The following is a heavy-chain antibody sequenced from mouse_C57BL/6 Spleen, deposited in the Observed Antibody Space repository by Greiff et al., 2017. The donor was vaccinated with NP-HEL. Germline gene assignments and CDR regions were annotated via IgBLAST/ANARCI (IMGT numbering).Heavy chain of an antibody. V-gene: IGHV1-15*01. CDR1: GYTFTDYE. CDR3: TRRDYYGSSPPWFAY. D-gene: IGHD1-1*01. Sequence: VQLQQSGAELVRPGASVTLSCKASGYTFTDYEMHWVKQTPVHGLEWIGAIDPETGGTAYNQKFKGKAILTADKSSSTAYMELRSLTSEDSAVYYCTRRDYYGSSPPWFAYWGQGTLVTVSA. CDR2: IDPETGGT. J-gene: IGHJ3*01.